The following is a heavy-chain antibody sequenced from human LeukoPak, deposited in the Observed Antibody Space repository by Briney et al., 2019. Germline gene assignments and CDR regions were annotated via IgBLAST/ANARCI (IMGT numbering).Heavy chain of an antibody. J-gene: IGHJ6*03. CDR3: AIVVVAARGYYYYMDV. D-gene: IGHD2-15*01. Sequence: SVKVSCKASGYTFTSYGISWVRQAPGQGLEWMGGIIPIFGTANYAQKFQGRVTITADESTSTAYMELSSLRSEDTAVYYCAIVVVAARGYYYYMDVWGKGTTVTISS. V-gene: IGHV1-69*13. CDR1: GYTFTSYG. CDR2: IIPIFGTA.